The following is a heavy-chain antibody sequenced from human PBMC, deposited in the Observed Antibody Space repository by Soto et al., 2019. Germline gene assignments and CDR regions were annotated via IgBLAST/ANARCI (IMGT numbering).Heavy chain of an antibody. Sequence: QVQLVQSGAEVKKPGASVKVSCKASGYTFTSYYMHWVRQAPGQGLEWMGIINPSGGSTSYAQKSQGRVTMTRDTSTSTVYRELSSLRSEDTAVYYCARGSIAARQGPNEVDYWGQGTLVTVSS. D-gene: IGHD6-6*01. CDR1: GYTFTSYY. V-gene: IGHV1-46*01. CDR3: ARGSIAARQGPNEVDY. CDR2: INPSGGST. J-gene: IGHJ4*02.